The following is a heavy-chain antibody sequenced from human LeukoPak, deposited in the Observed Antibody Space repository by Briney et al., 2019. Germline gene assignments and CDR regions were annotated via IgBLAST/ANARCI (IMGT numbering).Heavy chain of an antibody. CDR2: INHSGST. CDR3: ARVSPRNYYDSSGYPNTRRGPYYYYYMDV. D-gene: IGHD3-22*01. CDR1: GGSFSGYY. V-gene: IGHV4-34*01. J-gene: IGHJ6*03. Sequence: SETLSLTCAVYGGSFSGYYWSWIRQPPGKGLEWIGEINHSGSTNYNPSLKSRVTISVDTSKNQFSLKLSSVTAADTAVYYCARVSPRNYYDSSGYPNTRRGPYYYYYMDVWGKGTTVTVSS.